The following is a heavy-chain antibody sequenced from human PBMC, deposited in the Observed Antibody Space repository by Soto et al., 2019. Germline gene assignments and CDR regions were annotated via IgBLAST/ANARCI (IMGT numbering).Heavy chain of an antibody. D-gene: IGHD3-16*02. CDR3: ARDRGDNYAAYCYGGFDH. CDR2: INPSGGST. CDR1: GGTFSSYA. J-gene: IGHJ4*02. Sequence: ASVKVSCKASGGTFSSYAISWVRQAPGQGLEWMGIINPSGGSTSYAQKFQGRVTMTRDTSTSTVYMELSSLRSEDTAVYYCARDRGDNYAAYCYGGFDHWGQGTLVTVSS. V-gene: IGHV1-46*03.